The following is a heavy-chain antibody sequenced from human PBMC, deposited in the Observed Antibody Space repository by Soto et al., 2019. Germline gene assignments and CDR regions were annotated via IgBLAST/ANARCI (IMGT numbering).Heavy chain of an antibody. J-gene: IGHJ6*02. D-gene: IGHD3-10*01. Sequence: QVQLVESGGGGVQPGRSLRLSCAASGFTFSNYGMHWVRQAPGKGLEWVAVILNDGSNRYHADSVKDRFTISRDNSKNTLYLQMNSLRAEDTAVYYCARDDEYSGNGMDVWGQGTTVTVS. V-gene: IGHV3-33*01. CDR2: ILNDGSNR. CDR1: GFTFSNYG. CDR3: ARDDEYSGNGMDV.